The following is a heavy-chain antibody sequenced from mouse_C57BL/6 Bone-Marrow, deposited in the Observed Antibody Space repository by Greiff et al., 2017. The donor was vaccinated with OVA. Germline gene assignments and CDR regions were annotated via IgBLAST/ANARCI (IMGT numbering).Heavy chain of an antibody. Sequence: QVQLQQSGAELVRPGASVKLSCKASGYTFTDYYINWVKQRPGQGLEWIARIYPGSGNTYYNEKFKGKATLTADKSSSTAYMQLSSLTSEDSAVYFCARVYDGYPWFAYWGQGTLVTVSA. D-gene: IGHD2-3*01. CDR1: GYTFTDYY. CDR3: ARVYDGYPWFAY. CDR2: IYPGSGNT. J-gene: IGHJ3*01. V-gene: IGHV1-76*01.